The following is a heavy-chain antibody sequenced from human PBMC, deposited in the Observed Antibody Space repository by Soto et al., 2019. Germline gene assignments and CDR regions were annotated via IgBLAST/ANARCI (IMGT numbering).Heavy chain of an antibody. V-gene: IGHV1-18*01. J-gene: IGHJ4*02. CDR3: ARDVPPKGYSDY. Sequence: ASVKVSCKASGYTFTSYGISWVRQAPGQGLEWMGWISAYNGNTNYAQKLQGRVTMTRDTSTSTVYMELSSLRSEDTAVYYCARDVPPKGYSDYWGQGTLVTVSS. CDR2: ISAYNGNT. D-gene: IGHD2-21*01. CDR1: GYTFTSYG.